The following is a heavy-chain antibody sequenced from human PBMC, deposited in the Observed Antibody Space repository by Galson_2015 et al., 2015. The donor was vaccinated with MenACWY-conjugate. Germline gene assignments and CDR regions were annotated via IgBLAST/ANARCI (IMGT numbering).Heavy chain of an antibody. D-gene: IGHD1-26*01. J-gene: IGHJ4*02. CDR1: GFTFSSYG. CDR3: ARGRGWETLRKSPFDY. CDR2: ISYDGSDK. V-gene: IGHV3-30*03. Sequence: SLRLSCAASGFTFSSYGMHWVRQAPGKGLEWVAVISYDGSDKYYADSVKGRFTISRDNSKNTLYVQMNSLRAGDTAVYYCARGRGWETLRKSPFDYWGQGTLVTVSS.